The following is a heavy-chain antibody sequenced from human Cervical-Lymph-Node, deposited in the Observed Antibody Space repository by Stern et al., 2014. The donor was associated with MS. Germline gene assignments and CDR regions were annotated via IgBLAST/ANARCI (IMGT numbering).Heavy chain of an antibody. J-gene: IGHJ4*02. CDR2: IDYTGST. CDR1: GGSISIDDYY. V-gene: IGHV4-31*11. D-gene: IGHD3-3*01. Sequence: EQMVESGPGLVKPSQTLSLTCAVSGGSISIDDYYWSWVRQFPGKGLEWIGYIDYTGSTYYSPSLESRVIISVETSKNQFSLNLTSVTAADTAVYYCARLASGLNYWGQGTLVTVSS. CDR3: ARLASGLNY.